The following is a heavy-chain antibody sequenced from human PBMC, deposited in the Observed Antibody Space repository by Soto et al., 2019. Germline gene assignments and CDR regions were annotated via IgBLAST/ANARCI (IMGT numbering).Heavy chain of an antibody. CDR3: ARGGALSTSWYWGDGLDS. CDR2: IIPVFGTP. V-gene: IGHV1-69*01. Sequence: QVQLEQSGSEVKKSGSSVKVSCKASGYSFSSHAITWVRQAPGQGLEWMGGIIPVFGTPSYAQKFQGRVTISAEQSTNTSYLELRSLRSEDTAVYYCARGGALSTSWYWGDGLDSWGQGTQVTVSS. D-gene: IGHD6-13*01. J-gene: IGHJ4*02. CDR1: GYSFSSHA.